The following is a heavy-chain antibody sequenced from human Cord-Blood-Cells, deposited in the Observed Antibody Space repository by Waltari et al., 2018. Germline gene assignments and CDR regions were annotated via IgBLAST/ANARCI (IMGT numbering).Heavy chain of an antibody. Sequence: EVQLVESGGGLVQPGGSLRLSCAASGFTFSSYWMSWVRQAPGKGLEWVANIKQDGSEKYYVDSVKGRFTISRDNAKNSLYLQMNSLRAEDTAVYYCARGYYDSSGYYYYWGQGTLVTDSS. D-gene: IGHD3-22*01. CDR3: ARGYYDSSGYYYY. V-gene: IGHV3-7*01. CDR1: GFTFSSYW. J-gene: IGHJ4*02. CDR2: IKQDGSEK.